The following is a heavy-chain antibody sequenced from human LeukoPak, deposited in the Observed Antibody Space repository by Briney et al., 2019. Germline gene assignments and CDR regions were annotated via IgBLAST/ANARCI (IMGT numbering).Heavy chain of an antibody. CDR1: GYSFTSYW. CDR2: IYPGDSDT. D-gene: IGHD3-10*01. V-gene: IGHV5-51*01. J-gene: IGHJ4*02. Sequence: GESLKISCKGSGYSFTSYWIGWVRQMPGKGLEWMGIIYPGDSDTRYSPSFQGQVTISADKPISTAYLQWSSLKASDTAMYYCARRVTMVRGVYYFDYWGQGTLVTVSS. CDR3: ARRVTMVRGVYYFDY.